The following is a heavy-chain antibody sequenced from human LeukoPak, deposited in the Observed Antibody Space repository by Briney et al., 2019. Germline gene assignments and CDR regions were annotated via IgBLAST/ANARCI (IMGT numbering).Heavy chain of an antibody. CDR1: GFTVSSNY. CDR3: ARAATAVGYFDY. V-gene: IGHV3-53*01. D-gene: IGHD4-23*01. Sequence: GGSLRLSCAASGFTVSSNYMSWVRQAPGKGLEWVSVIYSGGSTYYADSVKGRFTISRDNSKNTLYLQMNSLRVEDTAVYCCARAATAVGYFDYWGQGTLVTVSS. J-gene: IGHJ4*02. CDR2: IYSGGST.